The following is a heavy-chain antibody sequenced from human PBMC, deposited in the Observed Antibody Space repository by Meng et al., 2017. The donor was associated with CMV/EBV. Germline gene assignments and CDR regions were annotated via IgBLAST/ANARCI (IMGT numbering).Heavy chain of an antibody. CDR2: IIPIFGTA. CDR3: ARGFYYGSGSYSFWFDT. D-gene: IGHD3-10*01. J-gene: IGHJ5*02. CDR1: GGTFISYA. V-gene: IGHV1-69*05. Sequence: SGKVSCKASGGTFISYALSWVRQAPGQGLEWMGGIIPIFGTAKYAQKFQGRVTITTDESTTTAYMELSSLRSEDTAVYYCARGFYYGSGSYSFWFDTWGQGTLVTVSS.